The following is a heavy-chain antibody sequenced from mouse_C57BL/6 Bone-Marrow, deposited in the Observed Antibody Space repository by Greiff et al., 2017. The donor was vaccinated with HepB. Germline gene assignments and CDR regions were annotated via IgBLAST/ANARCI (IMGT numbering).Heavy chain of an antibody. CDR3: ARRFTTLGVDY. Sequence: VQLQQSGPVLVKPGASVKMSCKASGYTFTDYYMNWVKQSHGKSLEWIGVINPYNGGTSYNQKFKGKATLTVDKSSSTAYMELNSLTSEDSAVYYCARRFTTLGVDYWGQGTTLTVSS. CDR2: INPYNGGT. D-gene: IGHD1-1*01. V-gene: IGHV1-19*01. J-gene: IGHJ2*01. CDR1: GYTFTDYY.